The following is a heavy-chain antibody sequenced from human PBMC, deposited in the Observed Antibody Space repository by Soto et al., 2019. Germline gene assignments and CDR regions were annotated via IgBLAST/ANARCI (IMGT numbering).Heavy chain of an antibody. D-gene: IGHD6-6*01. V-gene: IGHV1-3*01. CDR3: ARDPYAIAARPFYYYYGMDV. CDR2: INAGNGNT. CDR1: GYTFTSYA. J-gene: IGHJ6*02. Sequence: GASVKVSCKASGYTFTSYAMHCVRQAPGQRLEWMGWINAGNGNTKYSQKFQGRVTITRDTSASTAYMELSSLRSEDTAVYYCARDPYAIAARPFYYYYGMDVWGQGTTVTVSS.